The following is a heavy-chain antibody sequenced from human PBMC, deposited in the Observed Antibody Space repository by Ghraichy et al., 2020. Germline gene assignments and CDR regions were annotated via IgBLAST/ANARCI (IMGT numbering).Heavy chain of an antibody. CDR2: ISSSSSTI. Sequence: GSLRLSCAASGFTFSSYSMNWVRQAPGKGLEWVSYISSSSSTIYYADSVKGRFTISRDNAKNSLYLQMNSLRDEDTAVYYCAKRGYCSSTSCYNFWFDPWGQGTLVTVSS. CDR3: AKRGYCSSTSCYNFWFDP. D-gene: IGHD2-2*02. J-gene: IGHJ5*02. V-gene: IGHV3-48*02. CDR1: GFTFSSYS.